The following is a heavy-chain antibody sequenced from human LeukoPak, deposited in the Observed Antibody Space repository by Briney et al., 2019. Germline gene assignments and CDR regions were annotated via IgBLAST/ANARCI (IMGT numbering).Heavy chain of an antibody. CDR2: IWYDGSNK. CDR3: AKENYDISGYYYGYAFDI. D-gene: IGHD3-22*01. Sequence: GGSLRLSCAASGFTFSSYGMHWVRQAPGKGLEWVAVIWYDGSNKYYADSVKGRFTISRDNSKNTLYLQMNSLRAEDPAVYYCAKENYDISGYYYGYAFDIWGPRAMVTVSS. J-gene: IGHJ3*02. CDR1: GFTFSSYG. V-gene: IGHV3-33*06.